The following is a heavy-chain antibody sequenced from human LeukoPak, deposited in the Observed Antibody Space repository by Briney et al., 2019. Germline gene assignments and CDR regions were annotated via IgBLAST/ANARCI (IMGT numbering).Heavy chain of an antibody. D-gene: IGHD3-22*01. V-gene: IGHV4-4*07. CDR3: ARTYYYDSSGYCFDY. J-gene: IGHJ4*02. Sequence: SETLSLTCTVSGGSISSYYWSWIRQPAGKGLEWSGRIYTSGSTNYNPSLKSRVTMSVDTSKNQFSLKLSSVTAADTAVYYCARTYYYDSSGYCFDYWGQGTLVTVSS. CDR1: GGSISSYY. CDR2: IYTSGST.